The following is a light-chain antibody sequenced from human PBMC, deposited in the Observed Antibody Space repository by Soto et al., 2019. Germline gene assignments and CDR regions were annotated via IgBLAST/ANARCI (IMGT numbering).Light chain of an antibody. V-gene: IGKV1-5*01. CDR1: QSISSW. CDR2: DAS. Sequence: DIQMTQSPSTLSASVGDRVTITCRASQSISSWLAWYQQKPGKAPKLLIYDASSLESGVPSRFSGSGSGTEFTLTTSSLQPDDFATYYCQQYNKAFGGGTKVDIK. CDR3: QQYNKA. J-gene: IGKJ4*01.